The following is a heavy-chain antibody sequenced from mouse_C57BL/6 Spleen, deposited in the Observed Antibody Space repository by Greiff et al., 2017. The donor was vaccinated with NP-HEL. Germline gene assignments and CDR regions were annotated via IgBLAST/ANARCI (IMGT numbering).Heavy chain of an antibody. CDR2: IYPGSGST. Sequence: QVQLQQPGAELVKPGASVKMSCKASGYTFTSYWITWVKQRPGPGLEWIGDIYPGSGSTNYNEKFKSKDTLTVDTSSSAAYMQLSSLTSEDSAVYYCARDYGSSYWFAYWGQGTLVTVSA. CDR1: GYTFTSYW. J-gene: IGHJ3*01. CDR3: ARDYGSSYWFAY. V-gene: IGHV1-55*01. D-gene: IGHD1-1*01.